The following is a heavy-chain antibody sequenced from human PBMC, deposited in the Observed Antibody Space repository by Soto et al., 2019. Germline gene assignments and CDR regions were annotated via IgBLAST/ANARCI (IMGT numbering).Heavy chain of an antibody. CDR2: IFYIGTT. CDR3: VRHQRPIARGGFDT. J-gene: IGHJ5*02. CDR1: GGSISSYY. V-gene: IGHV4-59*01. D-gene: IGHD2-21*01. Sequence: QVQLQESGPGLVKTSETLSLTCTVSGGSISSYYRGWIRQVPGRGLECIGYIFYIGTTYYNPSLKSRVTISLDTPKNPFSLKLNSVTAADTAVYYCVRHQRPIARGGFDTWGQGTLVTVSS.